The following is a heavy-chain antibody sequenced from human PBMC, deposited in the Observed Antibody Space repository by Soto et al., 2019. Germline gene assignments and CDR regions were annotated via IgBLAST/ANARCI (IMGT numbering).Heavy chain of an antibody. CDR3: AREASVLIPAAQPSRFDS. V-gene: IGHV1-18*01. Sequence: ASGEVSCKGFGYSFMKYGINWVRRAPGQGLEWVGWISPYSGYTHSAQKFHGRLTLTTDTAASTAYMELRILRSADTALYYCAREASVLIPAAQPSRFDSWGQGTLVTVSS. D-gene: IGHD2-2*01. CDR1: GYSFMKYG. J-gene: IGHJ4*02. CDR2: ISPYSGYT.